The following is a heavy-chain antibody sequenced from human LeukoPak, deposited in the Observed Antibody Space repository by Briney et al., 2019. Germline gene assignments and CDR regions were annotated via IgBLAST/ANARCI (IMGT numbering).Heavy chain of an antibody. D-gene: IGHD5-24*01. Sequence: SETLSLTCTVSGGSISSGSYYWSWIRQPAGKGLEWIGRIYTSGSTNYNPSLRSRVTISVDTSKNQFSLQLSSVTAADTAVYYCARAKRWLPFDYWGQGTLVTVSS. CDR2: IYTSGST. CDR1: GGSISSGSYY. J-gene: IGHJ4*02. CDR3: ARAKRWLPFDY. V-gene: IGHV4-61*02.